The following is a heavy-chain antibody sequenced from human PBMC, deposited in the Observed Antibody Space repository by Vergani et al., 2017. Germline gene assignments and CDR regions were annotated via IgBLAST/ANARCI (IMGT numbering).Heavy chain of an antibody. V-gene: IGHV5-51*03. CDR3: ARAKAAAGGSDAYDI. Sequence: EVQLVQSGAEVKKPGESLKISCKGSGYSFTSYWIGWVRQTPGKGLEWMGIIHPGDSDTRYSPSFQGQVTMSADKSISTAYLQWSSLKASDTAMYYCARAKAAAGGSDAYDIWGQGTMVTVSS. J-gene: IGHJ3*02. D-gene: IGHD6-25*01. CDR1: GYSFTSYW. CDR2: IHPGDSDT.